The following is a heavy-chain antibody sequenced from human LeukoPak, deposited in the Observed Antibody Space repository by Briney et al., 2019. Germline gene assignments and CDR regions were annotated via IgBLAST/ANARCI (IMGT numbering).Heavy chain of an antibody. Sequence: GGSLRLSCAVSGLTFSNYWMHWVRQAPGKGLVWVSRINTDGSSTSYADSVKGRFTISRDNAKDSLYLQMNSLRAEDTAVYYCARDSGRSHYGSGSHFDYWGQGTLVTVSS. J-gene: IGHJ4*02. CDR1: GLTFSNYW. V-gene: IGHV3-74*01. CDR3: ARDSGRSHYGSGSHFDY. CDR2: INTDGSST. D-gene: IGHD3-10*01.